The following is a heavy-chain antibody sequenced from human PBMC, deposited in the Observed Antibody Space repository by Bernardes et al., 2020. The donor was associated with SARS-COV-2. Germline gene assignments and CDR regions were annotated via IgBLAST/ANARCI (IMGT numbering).Heavy chain of an antibody. CDR3: ATAPAYYDSSGYRGWFDP. V-gene: IGHV1-24*01. CDR2: FDPEDGET. Sequence: ASVKVSCKVSGYTLTELSMHWVRQAPGKGLEWMGGFDPEDGETIYAQKFQGRVTMTEDTSTDTAYMELSSLRSEDTAVYYCATAPAYYDSSGYRGWFDPWGQGTLVTVSS. J-gene: IGHJ5*02. D-gene: IGHD3-22*01. CDR1: GYTLTELS.